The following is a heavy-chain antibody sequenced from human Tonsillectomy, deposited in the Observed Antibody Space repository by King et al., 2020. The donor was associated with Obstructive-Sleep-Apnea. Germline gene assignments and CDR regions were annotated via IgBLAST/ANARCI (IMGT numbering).Heavy chain of an antibody. CDR1: GFSLSTSGVA. D-gene: IGHD1-26*01. CDR2: IFWDDDK. CDR3: ARRNSGTYYGWFDP. Sequence: TLKESGPTLVKPTQTLTLTCTFSGFSLSTSGVAVGWIRQPPGKALEWLALIFWDDDKRYSPSLKTRLTITKETPKNQEVLTMTNMDPVDTATYYCARRNSGTYYGWFDPWGQGTLVTVSS. J-gene: IGHJ5*02. V-gene: IGHV2-5*02.